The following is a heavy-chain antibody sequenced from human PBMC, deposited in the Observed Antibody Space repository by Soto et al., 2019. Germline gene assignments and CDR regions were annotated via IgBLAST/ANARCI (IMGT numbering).Heavy chain of an antibody. J-gene: IGHJ5*02. CDR2: TYYRSNWYT. CDR1: AHRVSTNSAT. Sequence: SQTLDHTCAISAHRVSTNSATWDWIRQSPSKGLEWLGRTYYRSNWYTAYAVSVKGGITISRDTSNNQLSLKLSPVTAADTAVYYCARERPDGSRRDPWGQVNLVTSSS. CDR3: ARERPDGSRRDP. V-gene: IGHV6-1*01. D-gene: IGHD6-13*01.